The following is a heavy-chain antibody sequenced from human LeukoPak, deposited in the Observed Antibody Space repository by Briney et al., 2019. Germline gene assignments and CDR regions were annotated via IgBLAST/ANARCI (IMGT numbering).Heavy chain of an antibody. J-gene: IGHJ4*02. CDR1: GFTVSRNY. V-gene: IGHV3-21*01. Sequence: GSLRLSCAASGFTVSRNYMSWVRQAPGKGLEWVSSISSSSSYIYYADSVKGRFTISRDNAKNSLYLQMNSLRAEDTAVYYCARDPGHSYGYSFDYWGQGTLVTVSS. D-gene: IGHD5-18*01. CDR2: ISSSSSYI. CDR3: ARDPGHSYGYSFDY.